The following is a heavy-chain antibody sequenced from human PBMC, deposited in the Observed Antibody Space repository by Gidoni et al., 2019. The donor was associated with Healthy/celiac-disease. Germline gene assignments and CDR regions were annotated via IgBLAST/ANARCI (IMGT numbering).Heavy chain of an antibody. CDR3: ARDRSYLRYYFDY. J-gene: IGHJ4*02. CDR2: INAGNGNT. Sequence: QVQLVQSGAEVKKPGASVKVSCKASGYTFTSYAMHWVRQASGQRLEWMGWINAGNGNTKYSQKFQGRVTITRDTSASTAYMELSSLRSEDTAVYYCARDRSYLRYYFDYWGQGTLVTVSS. CDR1: GYTFTSYA. D-gene: IGHD3-16*01. V-gene: IGHV1-3*01.